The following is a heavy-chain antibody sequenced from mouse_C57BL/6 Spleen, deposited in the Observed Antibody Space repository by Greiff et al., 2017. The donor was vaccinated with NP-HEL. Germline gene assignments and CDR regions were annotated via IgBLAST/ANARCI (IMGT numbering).Heavy chain of an antibody. V-gene: IGHV1-42*01. D-gene: IGHD2-5*01. Sequence: VQLQQSGPELVKPGASVKISCKASGYSFTGYYMNWVKQSPEKSLEWIGEINPSTGGTTYNQKFKAKATLTVDKSSSTAYMQLKSLTSEDSAVYYCARYGSYYSNHFDYWGQGTTLTVSS. CDR2: INPSTGGT. J-gene: IGHJ2*01. CDR1: GYSFTGYY. CDR3: ARYGSYYSNHFDY.